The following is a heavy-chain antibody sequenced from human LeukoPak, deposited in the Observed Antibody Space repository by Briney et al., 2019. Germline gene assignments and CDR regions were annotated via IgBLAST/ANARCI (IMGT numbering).Heavy chain of an antibody. V-gene: IGHV3-30-3*01. Sequence: GGSLRLSCAAFGFTFSSYAMHWVRQAPGKGLEWVAVISYDGSNRYYADSVKGRFTISRDNSKNTLYLQMNSLRAEDTAVYYCARTHYDILTGYLYYFDYWGQGTLVTVSS. J-gene: IGHJ4*02. CDR2: ISYDGSNR. CDR3: ARTHYDILTGYLYYFDY. D-gene: IGHD3-9*01. CDR1: GFTFSSYA.